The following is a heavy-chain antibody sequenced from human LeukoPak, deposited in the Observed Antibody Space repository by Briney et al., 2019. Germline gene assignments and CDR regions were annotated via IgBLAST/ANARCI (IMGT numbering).Heavy chain of an antibody. CDR3: ARDRPPSRGGLDY. D-gene: IGHD5-24*01. V-gene: IGHV1-69*13. Sequence: SVKVSCKASGGTFSSYAISWVRQAPGQGLEWMGGIIPIFGTANYAQKFQGRVTITADESTSTAYMELSSLRSEDTAVYYCARDRPPSRGGLDYWGQGTLVTVSS. CDR2: IIPIFGTA. CDR1: GGTFSSYA. J-gene: IGHJ4*02.